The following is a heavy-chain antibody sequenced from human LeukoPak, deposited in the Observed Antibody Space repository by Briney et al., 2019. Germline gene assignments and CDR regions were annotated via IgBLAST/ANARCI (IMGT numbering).Heavy chain of an antibody. D-gene: IGHD2-2*01. CDR1: GFTFSSYA. CDR2: ISASGGGT. Sequence: PGGSLRLSCAASGFTFSSYAMTWVGQAPGKGLEWVSVISASGGGTSYADSVKGRSTISRDNSKNMLYLQMNSLSVEDTAVYYCAKGRSTSWKASYYFDYWGQGTQLTVSS. J-gene: IGHJ4*02. V-gene: IGHV3-23*01. CDR3: AKGRSTSWKASYYFDY.